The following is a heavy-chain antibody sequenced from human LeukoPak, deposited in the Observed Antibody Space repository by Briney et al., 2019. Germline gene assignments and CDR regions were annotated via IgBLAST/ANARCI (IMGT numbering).Heavy chain of an antibody. Sequence: GRSLRLSCAASGFTFSSYGMHLVRQAPGKGLEWVAVIWHDGSAKFYVDSVRGRFSISRDDSKNTLYLQMNSLRAEDTALYYCAKDNRGGWSGYFDYWGRGTLVTVSS. V-gene: IGHV3-33*06. CDR1: GFTFSSYG. CDR3: AKDNRGGWSGYFDY. CDR2: IWHDGSAK. J-gene: IGHJ4*02. D-gene: IGHD6-19*01.